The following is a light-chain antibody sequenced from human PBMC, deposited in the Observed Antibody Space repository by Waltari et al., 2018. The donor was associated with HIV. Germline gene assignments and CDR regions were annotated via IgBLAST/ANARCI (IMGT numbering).Light chain of an antibody. J-gene: IGLJ2*01. CDR1: SSDVGSYNL. CDR3: SSYATAGTYVL. CDR2: EVN. V-gene: IGLV2-23*02. Sequence: QSALTQPASVSGSPGQSITISCTGTSSDVGSYNLVSWYQPHPGKAPKLMISEVNKRPSGVSNRFSGSKSGNTASLTISGLQAEDEADYYCSSYATAGTYVLFGGGTKLTVL.